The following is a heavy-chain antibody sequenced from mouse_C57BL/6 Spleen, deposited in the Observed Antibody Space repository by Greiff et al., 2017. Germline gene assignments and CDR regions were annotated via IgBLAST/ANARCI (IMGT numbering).Heavy chain of an antibody. CDR2: ISSGSSTI. CDR1: GFTFSDYG. V-gene: IGHV5-17*01. J-gene: IGHJ4*01. Sequence: EVKVEESGGGLVKPGGSLKLSCAASGFTFSDYGMHWVRQAPEKGLEWVAYISSGSSTIYYADTVKGRFTISRDNAKNTLFLQMTSLRSEDTAMYYCATTDYYAMDYWGQGTSVTVSS. D-gene: IGHD1-1*01. CDR3: ATTDYYAMDY.